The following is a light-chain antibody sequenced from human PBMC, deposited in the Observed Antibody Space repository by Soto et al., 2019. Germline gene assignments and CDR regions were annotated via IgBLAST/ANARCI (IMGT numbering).Light chain of an antibody. CDR1: QSVSSSY. V-gene: IGKV3-20*01. CDR3: QQYGSSPIT. CDR2: GAS. Sequence: EIVLTQSPGTLSLSPGERATLSCRASQSVSSSYLAWYQQKPGQAPRLLIYGASSRATGIPDRFSGRGSGTDFTLTISRREPEDFAVYYGQQYGSSPITFGQGTRLEIK. J-gene: IGKJ5*01.